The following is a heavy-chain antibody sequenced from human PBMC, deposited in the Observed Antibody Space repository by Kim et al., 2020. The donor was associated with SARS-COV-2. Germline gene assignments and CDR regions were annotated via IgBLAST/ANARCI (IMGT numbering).Heavy chain of an antibody. CDR3: ARYELLHGKTFDY. D-gene: IGHD2-21*02. V-gene: IGHV4-34*01. Sequence: YHPSLKSRVTISVDTSKNLFSLKLSSVTAADTAVYYCARYELLHGKTFDYWGQGTLVTVSS. J-gene: IGHJ4*02.